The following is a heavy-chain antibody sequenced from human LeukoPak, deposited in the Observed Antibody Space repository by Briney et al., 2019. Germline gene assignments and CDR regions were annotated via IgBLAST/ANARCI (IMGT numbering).Heavy chain of an antibody. Sequence: SETLSLTCAVYGGSFSGYYWSWIRQPPGKGLEWIGEINHSGSTNYNPSPKSRVTISVDTSKNQFSLKLSSVTAADTAVYYCARAYYYGSGSYYRRGGIFNYWGQGTLVTVSS. CDR2: INHSGST. V-gene: IGHV4-34*01. CDR1: GGSFSGYY. J-gene: IGHJ4*02. CDR3: ARAYYYGSGSYYRRGGIFNY. D-gene: IGHD3-10*01.